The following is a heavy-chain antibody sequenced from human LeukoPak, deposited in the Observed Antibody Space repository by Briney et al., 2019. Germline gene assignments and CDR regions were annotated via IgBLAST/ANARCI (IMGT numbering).Heavy chain of an antibody. CDR3: ARGRDHAFDI. CDR2: ISSSSNAI. J-gene: IGHJ3*02. V-gene: IGHV3-48*01. CDR1: GLAFTTSA. Sequence: GGSLRLSCAASGLAFTTSAMNWVRQPPGKGLEWLSFISSSSNAIYYGDSVRGRFTISRDNAKNSLYLQMNSLRAEDTAIYFCARGRDHAFDIWGQGTRVTVSS.